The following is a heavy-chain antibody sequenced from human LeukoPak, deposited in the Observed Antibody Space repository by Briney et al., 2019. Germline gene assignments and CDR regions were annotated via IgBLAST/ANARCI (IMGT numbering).Heavy chain of an antibody. CDR3: ARRPLSGYSSGWNTYYYYMDV. CDR1: GYTFTGYY. Sequence: GASVKVSCKASGYTFTGYYMHWVRQAPGQGLEWMGWINPNSGGTNYAQKFQGRVTMTRDTSISTAYMELSRLRSDDTAVYYCARRPLSGYSSGWNTYYYYMDVWGKGTTVTVSS. D-gene: IGHD6-19*01. CDR2: INPNSGGT. V-gene: IGHV1-2*02. J-gene: IGHJ6*03.